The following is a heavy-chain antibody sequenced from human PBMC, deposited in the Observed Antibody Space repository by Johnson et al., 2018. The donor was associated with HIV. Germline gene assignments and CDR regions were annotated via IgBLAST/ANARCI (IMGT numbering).Heavy chain of an antibody. CDR2: ISYDGSNN. CDR3: AREQGQQLVPDAFDI. D-gene: IGHD6-13*01. Sequence: QVQLVESGGGVVQPGRSLRLSCAASGFTFSSYAMHWVRQAPGKGLEWVSVISYDGSNNYYADSVKGRFTISRDNSKNTLYLQMNGLRAEDTAVYYCAREQGQQLVPDAFDIWGQGTMVTVSS. V-gene: IGHV3-30-3*01. J-gene: IGHJ3*02. CDR1: GFTFSSYA.